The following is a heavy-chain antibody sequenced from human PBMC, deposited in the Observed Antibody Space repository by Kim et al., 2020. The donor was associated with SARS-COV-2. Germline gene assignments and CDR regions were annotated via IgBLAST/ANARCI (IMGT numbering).Heavy chain of an antibody. J-gene: IGHJ6*02. V-gene: IGHV3-74*01. D-gene: IGHD3-10*01. CDR2: IHDDGISA. CDR3: ASGGVPDQYFYGMDV. Sequence: GGSLRLSCAASGLTFSNHFMHWVRQAPGKGLEWVSRIHDDGISASYAGSVKGRFTTSRDNAKNTLYLQMNSLRVEDTAVYFCASGGVPDQYFYGMDVWGLGTAVTVS. CDR1: GLTFSNHF.